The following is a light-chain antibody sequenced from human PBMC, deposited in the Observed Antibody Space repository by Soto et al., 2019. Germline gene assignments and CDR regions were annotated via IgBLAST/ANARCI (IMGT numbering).Light chain of an antibody. CDR1: QSLSTY. CDR2: AAS. V-gene: IGKV1-39*01. CDR3: HQSYSTLS. Sequence: DIQMTQSPSSLSASVGDRVTITCRASQSLSTYLNWYQQKPGKAPKLLIYAASSLQSGAPSMFSGSGSGTDFTLNISSLQPEDFATYCCHQSYSTLSFGPGTKVDIK. J-gene: IGKJ3*01.